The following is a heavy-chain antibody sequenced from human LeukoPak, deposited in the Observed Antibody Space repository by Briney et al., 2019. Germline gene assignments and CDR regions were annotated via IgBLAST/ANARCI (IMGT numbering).Heavy chain of an antibody. J-gene: IGHJ4*02. CDR1: GFTFSSYG. CDR2: ISGSGGST. Sequence: GGSLRLSCAASGFTFSSYGMSWVRQAPGEGLECVSAISGSGGSTYYADSVTGRFPISRDNYKNTLYLQLNSLRAEDTDAYYCAKVHSVAATRLVDYWGQGTLVTVSS. D-gene: IGHD2-15*01. V-gene: IGHV3-23*01. CDR3: AKVHSVAATRLVDY.